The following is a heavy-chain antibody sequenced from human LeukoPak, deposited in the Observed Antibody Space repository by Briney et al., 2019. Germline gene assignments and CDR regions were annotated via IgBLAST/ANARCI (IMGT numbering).Heavy chain of an antibody. Sequence: PSETLSLTCSVSGGSISSSYWSWVRQPAGKGLEWMGRISSSGGTNYNPSLESRITMSVDMSNNQFSLKLTSMTAADTAVYYCARPGYSGSFCFDSWGQGILVTVSS. CDR2: ISSSGGT. V-gene: IGHV4-4*07. CDR1: GGSISSSY. D-gene: IGHD3-10*01. J-gene: IGHJ4*02. CDR3: ARPGYSGSFCFDS.